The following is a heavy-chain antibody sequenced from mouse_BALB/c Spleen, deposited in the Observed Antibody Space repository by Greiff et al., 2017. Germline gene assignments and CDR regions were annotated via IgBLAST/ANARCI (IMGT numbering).Heavy chain of an antibody. Sequence: EVKLQESGPGLVKPSQSLSLTCSVTGYSITSGYYWNWIRQFPGNKLEWMGYISYDGSNNYNPSLKNRISITRDTSKNQFFLKLNSVTTEDTATYYCARERMITTWGRAMDYWGQGTSVTVSS. CDR3: ARERMITTWGRAMDY. V-gene: IGHV3-6*02. CDR2: ISYDGSN. CDR1: GYSITSGYY. J-gene: IGHJ4*01. D-gene: IGHD2-4*01.